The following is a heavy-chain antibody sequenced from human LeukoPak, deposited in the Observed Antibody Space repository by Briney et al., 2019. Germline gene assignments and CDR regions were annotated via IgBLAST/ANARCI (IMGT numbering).Heavy chain of an antibody. CDR3: ARHIGYSAWNPDY. D-gene: IGHD5-12*01. V-gene: IGHV5-51*01. Sequence: GESLKISCKASGYSFTSYWIGWVRQRPGKGLEWVGIIYPYDSDTRYSPSFQGQVTISADKSISTAYLQWSNLKASDTAMYYCARHIGYSAWNPDYWGQGTLVTVSS. J-gene: IGHJ4*02. CDR1: GYSFTSYW. CDR2: IYPYDSDT.